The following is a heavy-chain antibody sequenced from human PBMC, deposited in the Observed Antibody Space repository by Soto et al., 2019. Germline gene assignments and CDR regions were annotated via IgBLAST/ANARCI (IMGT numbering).Heavy chain of an antibody. V-gene: IGHV1-18*01. Sequence: ASVKVSFKASGYTFTSYGISWVRQAPGQGLEWMGWISAYNGNTNYAQKFQGRVTITADESTSTAYMELSSLRSEDTAVYYCASPRAVYAGEYYYYGMDVWGQGNTVTVSS. CDR3: ASPRAVYAGEYYYYGMDV. CDR1: GYTFTSYG. CDR2: ISAYNGNT. J-gene: IGHJ6*02. D-gene: IGHD2-8*01.